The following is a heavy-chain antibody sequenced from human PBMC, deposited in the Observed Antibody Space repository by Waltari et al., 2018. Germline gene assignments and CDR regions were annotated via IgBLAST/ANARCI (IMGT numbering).Heavy chain of an antibody. V-gene: IGHV1-69*02. CDR3: ARAGDLLWFGESPSWFDP. Sequence: QVQLVQSGAEVKKPGSSVKVSCKASGGTFSSYTISWVRQAPGQGLEWMGRIIPILGIANYAQKFQGRVTITADKSTSTAYMELSSLRSEDTAVYYCARAGDLLWFGESPSWFDPWGQGTLVTVSS. CDR1: GGTFSSYT. CDR2: IIPILGIA. J-gene: IGHJ5*02. D-gene: IGHD3-10*01.